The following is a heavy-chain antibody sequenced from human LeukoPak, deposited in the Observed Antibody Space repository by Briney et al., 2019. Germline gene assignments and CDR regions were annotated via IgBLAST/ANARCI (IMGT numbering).Heavy chain of an antibody. J-gene: IGHJ4*02. V-gene: IGHV3-53*01. CDR2: IYSDNT. CDR3: ARRAGAYSHTYAY. D-gene: IGHD4/OR15-4a*01. Sequence: GGSLRLSCTVSGFTVSTNSMSWVRQAPGKGLEWVSFIYSDNTHYSDAVTVRFTISRYNSKNTLYLQMNSLRAEDTAVYYCARRAGAYSHTYAYWGPGTLVTVSS. CDR1: GFTVSTNS.